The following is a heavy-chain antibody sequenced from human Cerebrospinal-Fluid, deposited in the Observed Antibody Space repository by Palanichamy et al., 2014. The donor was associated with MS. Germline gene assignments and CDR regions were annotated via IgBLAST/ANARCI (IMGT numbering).Heavy chain of an antibody. V-gene: IGHV4-39*01. CDR3: ARGAEYGAYLVDFDV. CDR1: GASISGSTYY. D-gene: IGHD4-17*01. Sequence: QPQLQESGPGLVKPSETLSLTCTVSGASISGSTYYWGWIRQTPGKGLEWIGSIYYSGTTYYHPFLKSRVTISVDTSNNQFSLKLTSVTAADTAVYYCARGAEYGAYLVDFDVWGQGTMVTVSS. J-gene: IGHJ3*01. CDR2: IYYSGTT.